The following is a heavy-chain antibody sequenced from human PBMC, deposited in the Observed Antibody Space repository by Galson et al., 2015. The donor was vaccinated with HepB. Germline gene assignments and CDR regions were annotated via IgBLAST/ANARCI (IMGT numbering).Heavy chain of an antibody. CDR2: ISAKNGKT. V-gene: IGHV1-18*01. J-gene: IGHJ4*02. CDR1: GYTFSSYG. CDR3: ARDRAGGSYYFDY. D-gene: IGHD6-25*01. Sequence: SVKVSCKASGYTFSSYGISWVRQAPGQGPEWMGWISAKNGKTHYAEKLQGRVTMTTDTSTSTAYMELRSLRSEDTAVYYCARDRAGGSYYFDYWGRGTLVTVSS.